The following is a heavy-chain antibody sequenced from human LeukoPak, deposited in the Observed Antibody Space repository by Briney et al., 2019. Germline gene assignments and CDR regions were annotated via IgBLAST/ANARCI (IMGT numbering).Heavy chain of an antibody. V-gene: IGHV4-34*01. CDR1: GGSFSGYY. D-gene: IGHD6-19*01. CDR3: ASLIAVATS. J-gene: IGHJ4*02. Sequence: PSETLSLTCAVYGGSFSGYYWSWIRQPPGKGLEWIGEINYSGSTNYNPSLKSRVTISVDTSKNQFSLKLSSVTAADTAVYYCASLIAVATSWGQGTLVTVSS. CDR2: INYSGST.